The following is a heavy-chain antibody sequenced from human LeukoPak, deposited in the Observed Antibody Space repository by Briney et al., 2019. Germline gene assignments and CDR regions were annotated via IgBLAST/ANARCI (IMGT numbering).Heavy chain of an antibody. CDR1: GFTFSSYG. V-gene: IGHV3-30*03. CDR3: ASTVTTPFSYYYYYMDV. CDR2: ISYDGSNK. D-gene: IGHD4-17*01. Sequence: GGSLRLSCAASGFTFSSYGMHWVRQAPGKGLEWVAVISYDGSNKYYADSVKGRFTISRDNSKNTLYLQMNSLRAEDTAVYYCASTVTTPFSYYYYYMDVWGKGTTVTISS. J-gene: IGHJ6*03.